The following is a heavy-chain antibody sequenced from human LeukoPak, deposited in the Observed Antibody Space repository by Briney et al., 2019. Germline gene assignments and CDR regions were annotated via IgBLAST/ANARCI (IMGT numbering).Heavy chain of an antibody. D-gene: IGHD3-10*01. CDR1: GFTFSSFA. CDR3: AKLGNFRSGSYSD. V-gene: IGHV3-23*01. J-gene: IGHJ4*02. CDR2: ISDSGGNT. Sequence: GGSLRLSCAASGFTFSSFAMSWVRQAPGKGLEWVSSISDSGGNTYDADSVKGRFTVSRDNSKNTLYLQMNSLRVEDTAVYYCAKLGNFRSGSYSDWGQGTLVTVSS.